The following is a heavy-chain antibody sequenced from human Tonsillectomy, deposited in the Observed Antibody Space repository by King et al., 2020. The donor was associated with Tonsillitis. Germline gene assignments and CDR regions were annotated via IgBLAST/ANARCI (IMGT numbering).Heavy chain of an antibody. D-gene: IGHD3-10*01. CDR1: GFTFSSFA. CDR3: ARDGAYYGSGSPLKY. V-gene: IGHV3-30-3*01. CDR2: ILYDGSKT. J-gene: IGHJ4*02. Sequence: VQLVESGGGVVQPGRSLRLSCAASGFTFSSFAMHLVRQAPDKGLECVAVILYDGSKTYYADSVKGRFTISRDNSKNMSYLQMNSLRPEDTAVYYCARDGAYYGSGSPLKYWGQGTLVTVSS.